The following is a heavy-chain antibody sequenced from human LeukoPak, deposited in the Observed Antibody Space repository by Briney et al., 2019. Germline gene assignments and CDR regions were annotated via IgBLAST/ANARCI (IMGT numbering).Heavy chain of an antibody. D-gene: IGHD5-12*01. CDR3: ARKYSGYDYVGYYYYGMDV. J-gene: IGHJ6*02. CDR2: ISSSSYI. V-gene: IGHV3-21*01. CDR1: GFTFSSYS. Sequence: GGSLRLSCAASGFTFSSYSMNWVRQAPGKGLEWVSSISSSSYICYADSVKGRFTISRDNAKNSLYLQMNSLRAEDTAVYYCARKYSGYDYVGYYYYGMDVWGQGTTVTVSS.